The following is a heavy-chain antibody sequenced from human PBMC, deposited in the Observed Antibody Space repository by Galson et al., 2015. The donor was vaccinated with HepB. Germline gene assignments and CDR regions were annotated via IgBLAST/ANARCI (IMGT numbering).Heavy chain of an antibody. D-gene: IGHD3-10*01. CDR2: IRYDGSKK. CDR3: AKDGHRFHSLGSYFD. Sequence: SLRLSCAASGFTFNTYGMHWVRQAPGMGLEWVAFIRYDGSKKYYADSVKGRFTISRDNSKNMLYLQMNSLRLEDTAVYYCAKDGHRFHSLGSYFDWGQGTLVTVSS. J-gene: IGHJ4*02. V-gene: IGHV3-30*02. CDR1: GFTFNTYG.